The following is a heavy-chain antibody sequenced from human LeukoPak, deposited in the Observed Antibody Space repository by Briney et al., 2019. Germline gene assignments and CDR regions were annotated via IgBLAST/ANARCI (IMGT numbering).Heavy chain of an antibody. D-gene: IGHD3-3*01. J-gene: IGHJ5*02. Sequence: SGPTLVKPTQTLTLTCTFSGFSLSTSGVGVGWIRQPPGKALEWLALIYWDDDKRYSPSLKSRLTITKDTSKNQVVLTMTNMDPVDTATYYCVHSARYDFWRASLNWFDPWGQGTLVTVSS. CDR3: VHSARYDFWRASLNWFDP. CDR2: IYWDDDK. CDR1: GFSLSTSGVG. V-gene: IGHV2-5*02.